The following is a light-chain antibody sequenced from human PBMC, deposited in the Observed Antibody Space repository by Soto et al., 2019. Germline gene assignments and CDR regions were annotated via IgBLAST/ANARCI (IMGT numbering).Light chain of an antibody. V-gene: IGLV2-14*01. CDR3: SSYTSSSLVV. CDR2: EVS. CDR1: SSDVGGYNY. Sequence: QSALTQPASVSGSPGQSITISCTGTSSDVGGYNYVSWYQQHPGKAPKLTIYEVSNRPSGVSNRFSGSKSGNTASLTISGLQAEDEADYYCSSYTSSSLVVFGGGTKLTVL. J-gene: IGLJ2*01.